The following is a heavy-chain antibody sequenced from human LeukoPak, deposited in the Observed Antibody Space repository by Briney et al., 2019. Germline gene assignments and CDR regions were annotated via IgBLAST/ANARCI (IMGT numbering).Heavy chain of an antibody. V-gene: IGHV4-4*02. D-gene: IGHD3-10*01. CDR2: IFYSGST. CDR3: ARGGEYGSGSYQLTNWFDP. CDR1: GGSISQRTW. J-gene: IGHJ5*02. Sequence: SETLSLTCAISGGSISQRTWWTWVRQTPEMGLEWIGEIFYSGSTSYNPSLKSRVFMSVDRPKNQVSLMLSSVTAADTAVYYCARGGEYGSGSYQLTNWFDPWGQGTLVTVSS.